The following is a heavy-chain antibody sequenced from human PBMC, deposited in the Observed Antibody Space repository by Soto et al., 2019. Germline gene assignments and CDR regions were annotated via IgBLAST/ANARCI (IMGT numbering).Heavy chain of an antibody. D-gene: IGHD3-10*01. CDR2: INYSGNT. CDR1: GASFSCYS. V-gene: IGHV4-34*01. CDR3: ARXPTVIREVTFYYHGLDV. Sequence: PSETLSLTCHVYGASFSCYSWSWIRQSPGKGLEWIGDINYSGNTQYNPSLKSRVTISLDTSENEFSLKLNSVTATDTAVYYCARXPTVIREVTFYYHGLDVWGQGTTVTVSS. J-gene: IGHJ6*02.